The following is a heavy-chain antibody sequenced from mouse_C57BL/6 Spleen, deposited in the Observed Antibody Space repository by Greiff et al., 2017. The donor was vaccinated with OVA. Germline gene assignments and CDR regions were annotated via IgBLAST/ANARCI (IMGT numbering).Heavy chain of an antibody. V-gene: IGHV14-2*01. D-gene: IGHD1-1*01. CDR2: IDPEDGET. CDR1: GFNIKDYY. J-gene: IGHJ4*01. CDR3: ATITTVVAPYAMDY. Sequence: VQLKESGAELVKPGASVKLSCTASGFNIKDYYMHWVKQRTEQGLEWIGRIDPEDGETKYAPKFQGKATITADTSSNTAYLQLSSLTSEDTAVYYCATITTVVAPYAMDYWGQGTSVTVSS.